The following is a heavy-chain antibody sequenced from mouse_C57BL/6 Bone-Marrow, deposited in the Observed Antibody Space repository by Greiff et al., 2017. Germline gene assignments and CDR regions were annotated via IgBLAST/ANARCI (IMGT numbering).Heavy chain of an antibody. V-gene: IGHV1-69*01. CDR3: ARGGYVSRYGCAY. J-gene: IGHJ3*01. CDR2: IDPSDSYT. Sequence: QVQLQQSGAELVMPGASVKLSCKASGYTFTSYWMHWVKQRPGQGLEWIGEIDPSDSYTNYNQKFKGKSTLTVDKSSSTAYMQLSSLTSEDSAVYYCARGGYVSRYGCAYWGQGTLVTVSA. D-gene: IGHD1-1*01. CDR1: GYTFTSYW.